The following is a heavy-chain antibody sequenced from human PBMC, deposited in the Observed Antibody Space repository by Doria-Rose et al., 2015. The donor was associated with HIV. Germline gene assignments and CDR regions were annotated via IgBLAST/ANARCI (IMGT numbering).Heavy chain of an antibody. CDR2: ISWDSGAN. CDR3: AKAPIIGPKYYFYMDV. J-gene: IGHJ6*03. V-gene: IGHV3-9*01. Sequence: VQLVQSGGGLVQPGRSLRLSCVGSGFSFKSYAMHWVRLAPGKGLEWVAGISWDSGANGNADSVEGRFTISRDNARKSVYLEMRSLRPEDTAFYYCAKAPIIGPKYYFYMDVWGKGTSVTVSS. D-gene: IGHD3-3*01. CDR1: GFSFKSYA.